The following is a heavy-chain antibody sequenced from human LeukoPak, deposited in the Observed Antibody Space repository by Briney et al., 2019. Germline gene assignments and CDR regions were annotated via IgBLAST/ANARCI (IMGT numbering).Heavy chain of an antibody. Sequence: SETLSLTCTASGGSISSYYWSWIRQPPGKGLEWIGYIYYSGSTNYNPSLKSRVPISVDTSKNQFSVKLSSVTAADTGVYYCARGASYGDYKLWGQGTLVTVSS. CDR3: ARGASYGDYKL. CDR2: IYYSGST. J-gene: IGHJ4*02. V-gene: IGHV4-59*01. D-gene: IGHD4-17*01. CDR1: GGSISSYY.